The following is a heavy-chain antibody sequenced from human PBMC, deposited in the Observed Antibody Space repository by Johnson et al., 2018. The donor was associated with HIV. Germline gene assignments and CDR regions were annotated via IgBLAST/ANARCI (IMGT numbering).Heavy chain of an antibody. D-gene: IGHD6-13*01. V-gene: IGHV3-30*02. Sequence: QVQLVESRGGLVHPGGSLRLSCGASGFTFSSYGMHWVRQAPGKGLEWVAFIRYDGSNKYYADSVKGRFTISRDNSKNTLYLQMNSLRAEDTAVYYCARVITEGGTRCAFDIWGQGTMVTVSS. CDR1: GFTFSSYG. CDR3: ARVITEGGTRCAFDI. J-gene: IGHJ3*02. CDR2: IRYDGSNK.